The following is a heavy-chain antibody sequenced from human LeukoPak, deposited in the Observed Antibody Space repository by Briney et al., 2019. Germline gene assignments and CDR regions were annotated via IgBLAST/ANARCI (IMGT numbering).Heavy chain of an antibody. J-gene: IGHJ4*02. V-gene: IGHV1-18*01. CDR2: ISANSGNT. D-gene: IGHD5-24*01. CDR1: GYTFTSKG. Sequence: ASVKVSCKSSGYTFTSKGVSWVRQAPGEGLEWMGWISANSGNTNYAQKFQGRVTMTTDTSSSTVYMELRSLRSDDTALYYCARDNNYRFGYWGQGTLVTVPS. CDR3: ARDNNYRFGY.